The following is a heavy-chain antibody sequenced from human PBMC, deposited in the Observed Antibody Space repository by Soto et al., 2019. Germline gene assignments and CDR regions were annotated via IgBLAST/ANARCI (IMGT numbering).Heavy chain of an antibody. D-gene: IGHD2-15*01. V-gene: IGHV3-33*02. CDR1: GFTLSGHG. CDR2: IWHDGSSK. Sequence: GGSLRLSCAASGFTLSGHGMHWVRQAPGQGLEWVAVIWHDGSSKDYADSAKGRFTISRDNSKNTLFLQMNSLRAEDTAVYYCARGITGPDIKMDVWGQGTTVTVSS. CDR3: ARGITGPDIKMDV. J-gene: IGHJ6*02.